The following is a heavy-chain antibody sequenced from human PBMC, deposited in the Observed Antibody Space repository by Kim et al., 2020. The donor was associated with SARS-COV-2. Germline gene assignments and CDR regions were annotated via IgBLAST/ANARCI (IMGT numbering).Heavy chain of an antibody. D-gene: IGHD3-10*01. CDR3: AKHFRSGRGCDYLDY. Sequence: GGSLRLSCEATGITLSPYAMSWVRQAPGKGLEWVSLISDDSTYTYYADSVKGRFTISRDHSKNTLYLQMDSLRVADTALYYCAKHFRSGRGCDYLDYWG. CDR2: ISDDSTYT. V-gene: IGHV3-23*01. CDR1: GITLSPYA. J-gene: IGHJ4*01.